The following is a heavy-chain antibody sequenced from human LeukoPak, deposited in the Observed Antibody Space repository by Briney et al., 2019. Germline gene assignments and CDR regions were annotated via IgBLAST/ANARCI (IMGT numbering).Heavy chain of an antibody. CDR3: AKASQRIRPPDY. D-gene: IGHD1-1*01. V-gene: IGHV3-30*18. Sequence: PGGSLRLSCAASGFTFSSYGMHWVRQAPGKGLEWVAVISYDGSNKYYADSVKGLFTISRDNSKNTLYLQMNSLRAEDTAVYYCAKASQRIRPPDYWGQGTLVTVSS. CDR1: GFTFSSYG. J-gene: IGHJ4*02. CDR2: ISYDGSNK.